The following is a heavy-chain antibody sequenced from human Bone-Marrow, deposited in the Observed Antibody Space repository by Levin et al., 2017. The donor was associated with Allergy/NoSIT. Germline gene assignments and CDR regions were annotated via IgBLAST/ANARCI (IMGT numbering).Heavy chain of an antibody. J-gene: IGHJ6*02. CDR2: ISYSGSTE. V-gene: IGHV3-30-3*01. D-gene: IGHD5-12*01. CDR3: ARDEYSDYDTYFYGMDV. Sequence: GESLKISCAASGFTFSTSAMHWVRQAPGKGLEWVAVISYSGSTEYYAESVKGRFTISRDNSKNTLYLQMNNLRPEDTAVYYCARDEYSDYDTYFYGMDVWGQGTTVTVSS. CDR1: GFTFSTSA.